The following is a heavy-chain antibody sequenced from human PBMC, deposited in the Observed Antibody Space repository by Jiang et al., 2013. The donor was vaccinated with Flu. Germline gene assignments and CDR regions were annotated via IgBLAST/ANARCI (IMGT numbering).Heavy chain of an antibody. V-gene: IGHV1-2*02. CDR3: VRVDRGHNWFDS. CDR2: IDPNSGVA. Sequence: PGQGFQWMGWIDPNSGVARSAQRFLGRVSMTRDTSVDTVYMQLSSLRSDDTAIYYCVRVDRGHNWFDSWGQGTLVTVSS. D-gene: IGHD3-10*01. J-gene: IGHJ5*01.